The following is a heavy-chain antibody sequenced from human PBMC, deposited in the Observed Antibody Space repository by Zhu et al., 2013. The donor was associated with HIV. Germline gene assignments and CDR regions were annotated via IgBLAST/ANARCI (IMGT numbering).Heavy chain of an antibody. J-gene: IGHJ4*02. V-gene: IGHV1-69*12. CDR2: IIPFFGIA. Sequence: HVQLVQSGAEVRKPGSSVKVSCKASGGTLSRYAINWVRLAPGQGLEWMGWIIPFFGIANYAQKLQDRVTITADESTSTAYMELSSLTSEDTAVYYCARDYSSSFDYWGQGTLVTVSS. CDR1: GGTLSRYA. CDR3: ARDYSSSFDY. D-gene: IGHD6-13*01.